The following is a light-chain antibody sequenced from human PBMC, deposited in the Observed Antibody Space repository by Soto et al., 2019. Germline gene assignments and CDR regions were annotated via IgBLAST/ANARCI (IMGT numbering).Light chain of an antibody. V-gene: IGLV2-14*03. J-gene: IGLJ1*01. CDR2: HVT. CDR3: SSYSHSPPSYV. Sequence: QSVLTQPASVSGSPGQSITISCTGSSVDVGDYNSVSWYQQHPGKAPKVMIYHVTIRASGVSNRFSGSKSGNTASLTISGLQAEDEADHYCSSYSHSPPSYVFGTGTKLTVL. CDR1: SVDVGDYNS.